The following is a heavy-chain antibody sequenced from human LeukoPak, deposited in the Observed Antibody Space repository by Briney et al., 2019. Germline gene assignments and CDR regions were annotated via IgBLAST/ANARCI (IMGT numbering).Heavy chain of an antibody. Sequence: ASVNVSCKASGNTFTGYYMHWVRQAPGQGLEWMGWINPNSGGTNYAQKFQGRVTMTRDTSINTAYMELSSLRSDDTAVYYCAKDGGGDCSSTTCYEEVNWFDPWGQGTLVTVSS. CDR2: INPNSGGT. CDR3: AKDGGGDCSSTTCYEEVNWFDP. D-gene: IGHD2/OR15-2a*01. CDR1: GNTFTGYY. J-gene: IGHJ5*02. V-gene: IGHV1-2*02.